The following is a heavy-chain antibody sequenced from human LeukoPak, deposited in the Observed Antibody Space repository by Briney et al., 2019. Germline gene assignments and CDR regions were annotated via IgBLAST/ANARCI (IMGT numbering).Heavy chain of an antibody. CDR1: GFTFSSYA. CDR2: ISSSGGST. CDR3: AKISASGSYLDAY. V-gene: IGHV3-23*01. J-gene: IGHJ4*02. Sequence: GGSLRLSCAASGFTFSSYAMHWVRQAPGKGLEWVSAISSSGGSTYYADSVKGRFTISRDNSKNTLYLQMNSLRAEDTALYYCAKISASGSYLDAYWGQGTLVTVSS. D-gene: IGHD1-26*01.